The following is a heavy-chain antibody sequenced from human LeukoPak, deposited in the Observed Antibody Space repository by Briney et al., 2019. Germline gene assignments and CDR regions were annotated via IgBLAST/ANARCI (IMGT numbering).Heavy chain of an antibody. CDR3: AKHRRSTLVTAYFDS. CDR1: GFTFSTLA. Sequence: GGSLRLSCTASGFTFSTLAMSWVRQALGKGLEWVSSISSRGDDTSYADSVKGHFTISRDNSKNTLYLQLNSLRVDDAAIYYCAKHRRSTLVTAYFDSWGQGTLVTVSS. D-gene: IGHD2-21*02. CDR2: ISSRGDDT. V-gene: IGHV3-23*01. J-gene: IGHJ4*02.